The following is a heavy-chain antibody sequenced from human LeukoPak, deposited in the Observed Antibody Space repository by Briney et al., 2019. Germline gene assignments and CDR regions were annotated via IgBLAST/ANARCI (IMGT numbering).Heavy chain of an antibody. J-gene: IGHJ4*02. CDR2: ISYDGSNK. CDR1: GFTFSSYA. D-gene: IGHD3-22*01. CDR3: ARSSHTYYYDSSADY. Sequence: GGSLRLSCAASGFTFSSYAMHWVRQAAGKGLEWVAVISYDGSNKYYADSVKGRFTISRDNSKNTLYLQMNSLRAEDTAVYYCARSSHTYYYDSSADYWGQGTLVTVSS. V-gene: IGHV3-30-3*01.